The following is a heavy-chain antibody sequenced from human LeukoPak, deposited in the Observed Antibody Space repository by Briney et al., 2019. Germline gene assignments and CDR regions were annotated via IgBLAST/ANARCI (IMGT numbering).Heavy chain of an antibody. CDR1: GFTFSSYS. J-gene: IGHJ5*02. CDR2: ISSSSISI. Sequence: GGSLRLSCEASGFTFSSYSMNWVRQAPGKGLEWVSYISSSSISIYYADSVKGRFTISRDNAKNSLYLQINSLRVEDTAVYYCARDSSSSWYWIDPWGQGTLVTVSS. D-gene: IGHD6-13*01. CDR3: ARDSSSSWYWIDP. V-gene: IGHV3-48*04.